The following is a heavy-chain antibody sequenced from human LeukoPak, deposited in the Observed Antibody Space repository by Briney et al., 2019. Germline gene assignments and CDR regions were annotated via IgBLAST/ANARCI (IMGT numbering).Heavy chain of an antibody. CDR2: ISSGSTYI. D-gene: IGHD2-2*01. Sequence: GGSLRLSCAASEFTFSTYNMNWVRQAPGKGLEWVSSISSGSTYIYYADSVKGRLTISRDKAKNSMYLQMNSLRAEDTAVYYCARDGPAVGFDYWGQGTLVTVSS. CDR3: ARDGPAVGFDY. V-gene: IGHV3-21*01. J-gene: IGHJ4*02. CDR1: EFTFSTYN.